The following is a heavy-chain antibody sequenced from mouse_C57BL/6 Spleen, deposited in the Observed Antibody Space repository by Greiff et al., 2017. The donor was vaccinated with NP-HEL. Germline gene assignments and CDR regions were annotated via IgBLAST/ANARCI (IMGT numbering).Heavy chain of an antibody. CDR3: ARKGYDYDVRAMDY. Sequence: QVQLQQPGAELVMPGASVKLSCKASGYTFTSYWMHWVKQRPGQGLEWIGEIDPSDSYTNYNQKFKDKSTLTVDKSSSTAYMQLSSLTSEDSAVYYCARKGYDYDVRAMDYWGQGTSVTVSS. CDR1: GYTFTSYW. CDR2: IDPSDSYT. J-gene: IGHJ4*01. D-gene: IGHD2-4*01. V-gene: IGHV1-69*01.